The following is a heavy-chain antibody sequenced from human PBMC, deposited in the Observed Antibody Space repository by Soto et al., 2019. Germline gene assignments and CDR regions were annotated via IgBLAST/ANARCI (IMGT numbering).Heavy chain of an antibody. CDR2: VNPNGGAT. Sequence: ASVKVSCKXSGYTFTSYDVHWVRQAPGQGLEWMRRVNPNGGATDYAQKFHDRLTMSSDTATMSVSLALNNLKSDDTAIYYCARAKIGSSYGHFDYWGQGSLVTVSS. D-gene: IGHD6-6*01. J-gene: IGHJ4*02. CDR1: GYTFTSYD. V-gene: IGHV1-46*01. CDR3: ARAKIGSSYGHFDY.